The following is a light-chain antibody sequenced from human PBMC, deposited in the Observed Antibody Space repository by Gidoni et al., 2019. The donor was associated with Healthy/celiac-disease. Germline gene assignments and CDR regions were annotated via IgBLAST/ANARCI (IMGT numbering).Light chain of an antibody. CDR2: CAS. J-gene: IGKJ2*01. CDR1: QSVLYSSNNKNY. Sequence: NCKPTQSVLYSSNNKNYLAWYQQKPGQPPKLLIYCASTRESGVPDRFSGSGSGTDFTLTISSLQAEDVAVYYCQQYYSTPYTFGQGTKLEIK. CDR3: QQYYSTPYT. V-gene: IGKV4-1*01.